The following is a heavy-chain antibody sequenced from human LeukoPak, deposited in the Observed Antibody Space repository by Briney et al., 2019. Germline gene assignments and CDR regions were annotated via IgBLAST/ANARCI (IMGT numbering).Heavy chain of an antibody. J-gene: IGHJ5*02. V-gene: IGHV1-46*03. CDR3: ARGPQKAGSFNWFDP. CDR1: GYTFTSYY. Sequence: GASVKVSCKASGYTFTSYYMHWVRQAPGQGLERMGIINPSGGSTSYAQKFQGRVTMTRDTSTSTVYMELSSLRSEDTAVYYCARGPQKAGSFNWFDPWGQGTLVTVSS. D-gene: IGHD6-13*01. CDR2: INPSGGST.